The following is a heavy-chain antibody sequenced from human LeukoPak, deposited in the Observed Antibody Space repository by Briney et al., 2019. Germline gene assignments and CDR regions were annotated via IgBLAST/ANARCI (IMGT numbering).Heavy chain of an antibody. J-gene: IGHJ4*02. CDR2: ISGSGGST. V-gene: IGHV3-23*01. Sequence: GGSLRLSCAASGFTFSSYAMSWVRQAPGKGLEWVSAISGSGGSTYYADSVKGRFTISRDNSKNTLYLQMNSLRAEDTAVYYCAKAGAVVVVAAKYFDYWGQGTLVTVSS. CDR1: GFTFSSYA. D-gene: IGHD2-15*01. CDR3: AKAGAVVVVAAKYFDY.